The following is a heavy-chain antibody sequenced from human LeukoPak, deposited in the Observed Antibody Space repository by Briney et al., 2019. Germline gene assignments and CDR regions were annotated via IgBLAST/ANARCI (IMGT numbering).Heavy chain of an antibody. CDR1: GGSISSTNW. J-gene: IGHJ4*02. Sequence: SETLSLTCTVSGGSISSTNWWTGVRQPPGEGLEWIGEAHLSGRTNYNPPLESRVTMSVDMSENHISLKLTSVTAADTAVYYCARVGGPYRTLYYSGQGTLVTVSS. CDR3: ARVGGPYRTLYY. CDR2: AHLSGRT. V-gene: IGHV4-4*02.